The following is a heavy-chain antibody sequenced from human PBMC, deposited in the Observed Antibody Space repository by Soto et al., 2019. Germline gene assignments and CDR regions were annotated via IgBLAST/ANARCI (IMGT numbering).Heavy chain of an antibody. Sequence: QVQLKESGSGLVKPAQTLSLTCAVSGGSITSGGFSWSWIRQPPGKGLEWIGYVHHTGNTDYHPSLGSRVTISLYRSRNLFSLNLTSVTAADTATYYCAKECGGTCLDAFDVWGPGTTVIVSS. J-gene: IGHJ3*01. D-gene: IGHD2-15*01. CDR1: GGSITSGGFS. CDR2: VHHTGNT. V-gene: IGHV4-30-2*01. CDR3: AKECGGTCLDAFDV.